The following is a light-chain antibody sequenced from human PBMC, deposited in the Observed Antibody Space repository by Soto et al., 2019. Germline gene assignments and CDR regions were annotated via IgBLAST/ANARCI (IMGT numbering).Light chain of an antibody. J-gene: IGKJ5*01. CDR2: GAS. Sequence: PGERATLSCSAAQSVGTRLAWYQHKTGQAPRLLISGASSRATGIPDRFTGSGSETSFTLTISRLEPEDFALYYCQHYQSGHPITFGQGTRLEIK. V-gene: IGKV3-20*01. CDR1: QSVGTR. CDR3: QHYQSGHPIT.